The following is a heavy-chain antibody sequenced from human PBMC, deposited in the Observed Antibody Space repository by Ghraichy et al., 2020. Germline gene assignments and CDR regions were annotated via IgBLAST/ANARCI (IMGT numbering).Heavy chain of an antibody. CDR1: GFTFSGYA. Sequence: GGSLRLSCEASGFTFSGYAMNWVRQVPGMGLEWVSAISVRGDNTYYADSGKGRFTISRDNSKNALYLPLHSRRADDSAIYDGAKDRTTVTTGGYGMDVWGQGTTVTVSS. CDR3: AKDRTTVTTGGYGMDV. J-gene: IGHJ6*02. D-gene: IGHD4-17*01. CDR2: ISVRGDNT. V-gene: IGHV3-23*01.